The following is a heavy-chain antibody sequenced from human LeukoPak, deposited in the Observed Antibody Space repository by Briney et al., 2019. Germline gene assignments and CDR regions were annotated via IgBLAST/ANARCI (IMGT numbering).Heavy chain of an antibody. CDR3: VRGVRNSRSPHIFDY. D-gene: IGHD1-7*01. V-gene: IGHV4-31*03. Sequence: SQTLSLTCTVSGGSISDDGYYWSWIRQHPGKGLERIGYIYYSGSTYYNPSLKSRVTISVDTSKNQFSLKLSSVTAADTAVYYCVRGVRNSRSPHIFDYWGQGTLVTVSS. CDR1: GGSISDDGYY. J-gene: IGHJ4*02. CDR2: IYYSGST.